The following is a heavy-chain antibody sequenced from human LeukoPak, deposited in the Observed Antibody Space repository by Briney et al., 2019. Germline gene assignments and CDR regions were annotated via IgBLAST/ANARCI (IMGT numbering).Heavy chain of an antibody. CDR3: ARGGWYPESFQH. D-gene: IGHD6-19*01. CDR1: GGSISSSTYS. V-gene: IGHV4-39*07. CDR2: IYYSGST. Sequence: PSETLSLTCTVSGGSISSSTYSWGWIRQPPGKGLEWIGTIYYSGSTNYNPSLKSRVTISVDTSKNQFSLKLSSVTAADTAVYYCARGGWYPESFQHWGQGALVTVSS. J-gene: IGHJ1*01.